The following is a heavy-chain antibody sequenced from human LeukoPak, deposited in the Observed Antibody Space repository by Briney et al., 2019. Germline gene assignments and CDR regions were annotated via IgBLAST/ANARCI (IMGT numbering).Heavy chain of an antibody. J-gene: IGHJ4*02. CDR2: ISYDGSNK. Sequence: GGSLRLSCAASGFTFSSYAMHWVRQAPGKGLEWVAVISYDGSNKYYADSVKGRFTISRDNSKNTLYLQMNSLRAEDTAVYYCAKGPLWSGSRDFFDYWGQGTLVTVSS. CDR1: GFTFSSYA. D-gene: IGHD3-3*01. CDR3: AKGPLWSGSRDFFDY. V-gene: IGHV3-30-3*01.